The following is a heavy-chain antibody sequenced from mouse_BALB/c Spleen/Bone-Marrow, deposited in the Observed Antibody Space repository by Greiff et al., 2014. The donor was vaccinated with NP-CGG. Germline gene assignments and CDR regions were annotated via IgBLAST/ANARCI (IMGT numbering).Heavy chain of an antibody. CDR1: GFSLTSYS. CDR2: IWAGGST. J-gene: IGHJ1*01. V-gene: IGHV2-9*02. D-gene: IGHD2-3*01. Sequence: VNLVESGPGLVAPSQSLSITCTVSGFSLTSYSVHWVRQPPGKGLEWLGVIWAGGSTNYNSALMSRLSISKDNSKSQVFLKMNSLQTDDTAMYYCARVYLWYFDVWGAGTTVTVSS. CDR3: ARVYLWYFDV.